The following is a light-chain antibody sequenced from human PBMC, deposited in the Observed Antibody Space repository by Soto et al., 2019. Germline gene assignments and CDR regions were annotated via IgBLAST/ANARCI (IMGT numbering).Light chain of an antibody. CDR2: AAS. Sequence: DIQMTQSPSSVSASVGDRITITCRASQGIGSWLGWYQQKAGKAPKLLMYAASSLQSGVPSRFSGSGSGTDFTLTISSLQPEDSATYYCQQADSFPITFGPGTKVDIK. CDR3: QQADSFPIT. CDR1: QGIGSW. V-gene: IGKV1-12*01. J-gene: IGKJ3*01.